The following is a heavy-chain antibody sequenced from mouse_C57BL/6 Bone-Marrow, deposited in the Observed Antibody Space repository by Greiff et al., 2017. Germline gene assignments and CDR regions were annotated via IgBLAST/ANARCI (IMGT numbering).Heavy chain of an antibody. CDR2: INPSSGYT. Sequence: QVHVKQSGAELARPGASVKMSCKASGYTFTSYTMHWVKQRPGQGLEWIGYINPSSGYTKYNQKFKDKATLTEDKSSSTAYMQLSSLTSEYSAVYCCARFFPIYYYGRSCVGDWYFDFWGTGTTVTVAS. CDR3: ARFFPIYYYGRSCVGDWYFDF. D-gene: IGHD1-1*01. V-gene: IGHV1-4*01. J-gene: IGHJ1*03. CDR1: GYTFTSYT.